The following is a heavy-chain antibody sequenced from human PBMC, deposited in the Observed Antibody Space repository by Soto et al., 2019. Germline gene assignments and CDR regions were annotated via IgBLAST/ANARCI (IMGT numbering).Heavy chain of an antibody. CDR1: GFTFSRYA. J-gene: IGHJ4*02. V-gene: IGHV3-23*01. Sequence: EVQLLESGGGLVQPGGSLRLSCAASGFTFSRYAMSWVRQAPGKGLEWVSGISGSGDSTYYADSVKGRFTSSRDNSNNTLYLQMNSLRAEDTAVYYCAKDLSRFSSWTQFDYWGQGTLVTVSS. CDR3: AKDLSRFSSWTQFDY. CDR2: ISGSGDST. D-gene: IGHD6-13*01.